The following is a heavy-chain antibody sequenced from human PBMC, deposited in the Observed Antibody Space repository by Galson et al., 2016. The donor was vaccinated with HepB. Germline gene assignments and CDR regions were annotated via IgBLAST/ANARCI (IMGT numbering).Heavy chain of an antibody. CDR2: ISNSGST. J-gene: IGHJ6*02. Sequence: TLSLTCTVSGGSISSGGYYWNWIRHRPGKGLEWLGYISNSGSTHYTPSLKSRLTMSVDTSKNQFSLKLSSVTAADSAVYFCARVAAATLGYYYYGLDVWGQGTTVTVSS. D-gene: IGHD2-15*01. CDR3: ARVAAATLGYYYYGLDV. V-gene: IGHV4-31*03. CDR1: GGSISSGGYY.